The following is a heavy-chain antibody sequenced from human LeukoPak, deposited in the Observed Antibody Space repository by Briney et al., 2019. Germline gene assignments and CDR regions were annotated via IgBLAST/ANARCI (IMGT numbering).Heavy chain of an antibody. V-gene: IGHV4-61*10. CDR3: ARHYYDSSGYYSFYAFDI. D-gene: IGHD3-22*01. Sequence: SETLSLICTVSGGSISSGSYYWSWIRQPAGKGLEWIGYIYYSGSTNYNPSLKSRVTISVDTSKNQFSLKLSSVTAADTAVYYCARHYYDSSGYYSFYAFDIWGQGTMVTVSS. CDR1: GGSISSGSYY. J-gene: IGHJ3*02. CDR2: IYYSGST.